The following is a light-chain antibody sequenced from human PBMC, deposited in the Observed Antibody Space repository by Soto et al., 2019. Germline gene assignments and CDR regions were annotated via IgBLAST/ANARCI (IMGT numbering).Light chain of an antibody. CDR1: NSDVGSYDL. J-gene: IGLJ1*01. Sequence: SVLTQPASVSGSPGQSITISCTGTNSDVGSYDLVSWYQQHPGKAPKLMIYEGSKRPSGVSNRFSGSKSGNTASLTISGLQAEDEADYYCAAWDDSLNAFYVFGTGTKVTVL. CDR2: EGS. V-gene: IGLV2-23*01. CDR3: AAWDDSLNAFYV.